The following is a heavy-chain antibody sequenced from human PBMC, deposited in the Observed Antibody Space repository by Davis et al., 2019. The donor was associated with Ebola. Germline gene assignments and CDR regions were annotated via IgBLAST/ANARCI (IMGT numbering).Heavy chain of an antibody. D-gene: IGHD1-1*01. CDR1: GFTFSRNW. V-gene: IGHV4-59*01. CDR3: AREMHINNWSLGFDS. Sequence: PGGSLRLSCVASGFTFSRNWMHWIRQPPGKGLEWIGYIYNSGTTNYNPSLKSRVTISVDTSRNQFSLRLTSVTAADTALYYCAREMHINNWSLGFDSWGQGTLVTVSS. J-gene: IGHJ4*02. CDR2: IYNSGTT.